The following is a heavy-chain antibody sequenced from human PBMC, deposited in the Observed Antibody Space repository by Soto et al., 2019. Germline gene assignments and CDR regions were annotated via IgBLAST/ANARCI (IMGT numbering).Heavy chain of an antibody. J-gene: IGHJ6*03. CDR1: GFTFSSYW. Sequence: GGSLRLSCAASGFTFSSYWMSWVRQAPGKGLEWVANMNQDGSEKYYVDSVKGGFTISRDNAKNSLYLQMNSLRAEDTAVYYCARRTGYCSSTSCYYYYYYYMDVWGKGTTVTVSS. D-gene: IGHD2-2*01. CDR2: MNQDGSEK. CDR3: ARRTGYCSSTSCYYYYYYYMDV. V-gene: IGHV3-7*01.